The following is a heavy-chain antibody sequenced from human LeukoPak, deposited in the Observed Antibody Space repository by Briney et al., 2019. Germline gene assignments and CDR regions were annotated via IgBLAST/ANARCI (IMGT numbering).Heavy chain of an antibody. CDR2: LEPSGAER. D-gene: IGHD6-25*01. CDR3: ARLGATSSGKYYFDY. CDR1: GFTIGSHF. Sequence: QTGGSLRLSCAVSGFTIGSHFMGWVRHLPGKGLQCVAILEPSGAERNYVDSVKGRFSISRDNAQNSLSLQMNSLSADDTALYYCARLGATSSGKYYFDYWGQGTLVTVSS. V-gene: IGHV3-7*01. J-gene: IGHJ4*02.